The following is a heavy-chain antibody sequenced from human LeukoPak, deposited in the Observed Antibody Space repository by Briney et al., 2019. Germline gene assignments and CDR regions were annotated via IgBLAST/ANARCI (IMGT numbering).Heavy chain of an antibody. J-gene: IGHJ3*02. V-gene: IGHV1-2*02. CDR1: GYTFTAYY. CDR2: INPNNGDT. Sequence: ASVKVSCKAFGYTFTAYYIHWVRQAPGQGLEWMGWINPNNGDTHYAQKFQGRVTMTRDTSISTAYMELSRLTSDDTALHYCARDLGCSSTSCSSQAFDIWGQGTMVTVSS. D-gene: IGHD2-2*01. CDR3: ARDLGCSSTSCSSQAFDI.